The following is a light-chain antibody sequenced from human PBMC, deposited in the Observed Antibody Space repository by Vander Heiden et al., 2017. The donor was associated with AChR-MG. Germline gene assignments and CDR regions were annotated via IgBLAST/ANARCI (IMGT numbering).Light chain of an antibody. CDR1: SSDVGGYNY. CDR3: CSYAGSSGVG. CDR2: DVS. Sequence: HSALTQPPPVSGSPGQSVTISCTGTSSDVGGYNYVSWYQQHPGKAPKLMIYDVSKRPSGVPDRFSGSKSGNTASLTISGLQAEDEADDYCCSYAGSSGVGFGGGTKLTVL. J-gene: IGLJ2*01. V-gene: IGLV2-11*01.